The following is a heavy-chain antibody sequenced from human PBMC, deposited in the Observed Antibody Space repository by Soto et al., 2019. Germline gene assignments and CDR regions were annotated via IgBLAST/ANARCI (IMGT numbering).Heavy chain of an antibody. J-gene: IGHJ4*02. CDR1: GDSISSSNYY. CDR3: ARHVTWRGYCSSTICYIDS. Sequence: QLQLQESGPGLLKPSETLSLTCTVSGDSISSSNYYWGWIRQPPGKGLEWIGTIYYSGNTYYNPSFKSRVTMSVDTSKNQFSLRLTSVSATDTAVYYCARHVTWRGYCSSTICYIDSWGQGTLVTVSS. CDR2: IYYSGNT. D-gene: IGHD2-2*02. V-gene: IGHV4-39*01.